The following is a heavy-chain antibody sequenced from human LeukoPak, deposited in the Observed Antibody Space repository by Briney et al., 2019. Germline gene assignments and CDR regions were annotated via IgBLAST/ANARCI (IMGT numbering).Heavy chain of an antibody. V-gene: IGHV3-15*01. CDR3: TTEGCTTSCYSDY. CDR2: IKSKRDGGTT. CDR1: GITFSNVW. Sequence: PGESLRLSCAGSGITFSNVWMSWVRQAPGKGLEWVGRIKSKRDGGTTDYAAPVKGRFTVSRDDSKNTLYLQMNNLKTEDTAAYYCTTEGCTTSCYSDYWGQGSLVTVSS. D-gene: IGHD2-2*01. J-gene: IGHJ4*02.